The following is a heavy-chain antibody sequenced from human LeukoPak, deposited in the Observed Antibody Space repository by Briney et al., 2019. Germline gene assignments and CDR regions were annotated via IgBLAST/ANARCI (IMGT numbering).Heavy chain of an antibody. CDR3: ARGYCSSTSCSLDY. CDR1: GGSISSSSYY. Sequence: SQTLSLTCTVSGGSISSSSYYWSWIRQPAGKGLEWIGRIYTSGSTNYNPSLKSRVTISVDTSKNQFSLKLSSVTAADTAVYYCARGYCSSTSCSLDYWGQGTLVTVSS. V-gene: IGHV4-61*02. J-gene: IGHJ4*02. D-gene: IGHD2-2*01. CDR2: IYTSGST.